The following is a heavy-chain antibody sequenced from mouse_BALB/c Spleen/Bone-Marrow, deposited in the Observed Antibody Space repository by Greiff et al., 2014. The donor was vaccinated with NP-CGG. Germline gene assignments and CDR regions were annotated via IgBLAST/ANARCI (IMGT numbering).Heavy chain of an antibody. CDR2: ISSGGST. D-gene: IGHD2-3*01. CDR1: GFTFRSYA. Sequence: LKGSGGGLVKPGGSLKLSCGGSGFTFRSYAMSWGRPTPEKGVGGVASISSGGSTYYPDSVKGRFTISRDNARNILYLQMSSLRSEDTAMYYCAREVDGWYYFDYWGQGTTLTVSS. V-gene: IGHV5-6-5*01. CDR3: AREVDGWYYFDY. J-gene: IGHJ2*01.